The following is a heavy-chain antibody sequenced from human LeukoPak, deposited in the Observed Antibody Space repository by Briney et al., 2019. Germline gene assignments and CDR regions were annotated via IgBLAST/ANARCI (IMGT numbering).Heavy chain of an antibody. CDR3: ARETIARERGITMKRDTPDALDI. V-gene: IGHV1-2*02. D-gene: IGHD3-22*01. CDR2: INPNSGGT. CDR1: GYTFTGYY. J-gene: IGHJ3*02. Sequence: ASVKVSCKASGYTFTGYYMHWVRQAPGQGLEWMGLINPNSGGTNYAQKFQGRVTMTRDTSISTAYMELSRLRSDDTAVYYCARETIARERGITMKRDTPDALDIWGQGTMVTVSS.